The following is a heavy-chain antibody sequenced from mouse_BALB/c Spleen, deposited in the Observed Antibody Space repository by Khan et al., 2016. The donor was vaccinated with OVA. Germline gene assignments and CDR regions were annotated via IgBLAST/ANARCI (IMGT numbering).Heavy chain of an antibody. CDR1: GYTFTDYY. J-gene: IGHJ3*01. Sequence: VQLQESGAQLARPGASVKLSCKASGYTFTDYYINWMRQRTGQGLEWIGEIYPGSDNTYYNEKFKGRATLTVDKSSSTAYMEFSSLTSEDSAVDFCAREWAAWFPYWGQGTLVTVSA. CDR3: AREWAAWFPY. CDR2: IYPGSDNT. V-gene: IGHV1-77*01.